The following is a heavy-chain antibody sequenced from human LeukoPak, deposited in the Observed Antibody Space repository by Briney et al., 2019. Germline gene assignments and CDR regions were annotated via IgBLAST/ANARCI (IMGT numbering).Heavy chain of an antibody. V-gene: IGHV3-33*01. CDR3: ARDILERGYSYGFNESDS. J-gene: IGHJ5*02. Sequence: GGSLRLSCAASGFIFSNYGMHWVRQAPGKGLEWVAVIWYDGSNKYYVDSVKGRFSISRDNSKNTIYLQMDSLRAEDTAVYYCARDILERGYSYGFNESDSWGQG. D-gene: IGHD5-18*01. CDR1: GFIFSNYG. CDR2: IWYDGSNK.